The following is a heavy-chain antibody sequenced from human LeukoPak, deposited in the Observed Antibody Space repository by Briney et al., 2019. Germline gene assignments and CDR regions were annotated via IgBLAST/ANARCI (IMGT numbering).Heavy chain of an antibody. V-gene: IGHV3-30*04. Sequence: PGRSLRLSCAASGFTFSSYAMHWVRQAPGKGLEWVAVISYDGSNKYYADSVKGRFTISRDNSKNTLYLQMNSLRAEDTAVYYCARELRERGSGSYYKRSFDYWGQGTLVTVSS. CDR2: ISYDGSNK. CDR3: ARELRERGSGSYYKRSFDY. D-gene: IGHD3-10*01. J-gene: IGHJ4*02. CDR1: GFTFSSYA.